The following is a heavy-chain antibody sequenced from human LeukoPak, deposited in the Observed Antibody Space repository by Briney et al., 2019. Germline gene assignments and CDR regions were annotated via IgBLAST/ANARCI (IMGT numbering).Heavy chain of an antibody. CDR1: GGSISSGGYS. V-gene: IGHV4-30-2*01. D-gene: IGHD3-3*01. CDR2: IYHSGST. J-gene: IGHJ5*02. CDR3: ARAPQVDYDFNWFDP. Sequence: SETLSLTCAVSGGSISSGGYSWSWIRQPPGTGLEWIGYIYHSGSTYYNPSLKSRVTISVDRSKNQFSLKLSSVTAADTAVYYCARAPQVDYDFNWFDPWGQGTLVTVSS.